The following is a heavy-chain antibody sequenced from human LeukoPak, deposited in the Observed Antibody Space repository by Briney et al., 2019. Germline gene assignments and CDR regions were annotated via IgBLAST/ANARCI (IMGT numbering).Heavy chain of an antibody. CDR2: IYHSGST. D-gene: IGHD2-21*01. J-gene: IGHJ4*02. CDR3: ARVRGMWFYFDY. CDR1: GYSISSGYY. V-gene: IGHV4-38-2*02. Sequence: SETLSLTCTVSGYSISSGYYWGWIRQPPGKGLEWIGSIYHSGSTYYNPSLKSRVTISVDTSKNQFSLKLSSVTAADTAVYYCARVRGMWFYFDYWGQGTLVTVSS.